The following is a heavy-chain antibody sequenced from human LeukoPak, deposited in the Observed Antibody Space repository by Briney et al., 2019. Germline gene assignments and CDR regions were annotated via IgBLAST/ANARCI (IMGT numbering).Heavy chain of an antibody. CDR3: ARGFGVVINDKHYYYYYGMDV. Sequence: SVKVSCKASGGTFSSYAISWVRQAPGQGLEWMGGIIPIFGTANYAQKFQGRVTITADESTSTAYMELSSLRSEDTAVYYCARGFGVVINDKHYYYYYGMDVWGQGTTVTVSS. J-gene: IGHJ6*02. CDR2: IIPIFGTA. V-gene: IGHV1-69*13. CDR1: GGTFSSYA. D-gene: IGHD3-3*01.